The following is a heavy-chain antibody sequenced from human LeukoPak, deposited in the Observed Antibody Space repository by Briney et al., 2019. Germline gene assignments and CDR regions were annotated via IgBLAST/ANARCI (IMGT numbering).Heavy chain of an antibody. D-gene: IGHD3-10*01. CDR2: ISSSGSTI. V-gene: IGHV3-11*01. CDR3: AREGRGAIARGFDFDY. J-gene: IGHJ4*02. Sequence: GGSLRLSCAASGFTFSSYWMSWIRQAPGKGLEWVSYISSSGSTIYYADSVKGRFTISRDNAKNSLYLQMNSLRAEDTAVYYCAREGRGAIARGFDFDYWGQGTLVTVSS. CDR1: GFTFSSYW.